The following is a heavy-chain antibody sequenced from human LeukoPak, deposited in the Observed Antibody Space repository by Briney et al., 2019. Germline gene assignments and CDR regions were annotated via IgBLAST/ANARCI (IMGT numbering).Heavy chain of an antibody. CDR3: ARGMQIAAAGPRGIPDY. Sequence: SETLSLTCAVYGGSFSGYYWSWIRQPPGKGLEWIGEINHSGSTNYNPSLKSRVTISVDTSKNQFSLKLSSVTAADTAAYYCARGMQIAAAGPRGIPDYWGQGTLVTVSS. CDR2: INHSGST. V-gene: IGHV4-34*01. CDR1: GGSFSGYY. J-gene: IGHJ4*02. D-gene: IGHD6-13*01.